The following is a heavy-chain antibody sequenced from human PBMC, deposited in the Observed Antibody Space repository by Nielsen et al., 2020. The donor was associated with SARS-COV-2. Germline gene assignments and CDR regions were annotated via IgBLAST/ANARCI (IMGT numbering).Heavy chain of an antibody. CDR2: IYSGGDT. V-gene: IGHV3-53*01. CDR3: ATLIEYNTNGLILDDEY. CDR1: GFIVSSGH. Sequence: GGSLRLSCAASGFIVSSGHMAWVRQAPGKGLECVSGIYSGGDTYYADSVQGRFTISRDKSKKTLYLQMDSLRVEDTAVYYCATLIEYNTNGLILDDEYWGQVALVTVSS. J-gene: IGHJ4*02. D-gene: IGHD2-8*01.